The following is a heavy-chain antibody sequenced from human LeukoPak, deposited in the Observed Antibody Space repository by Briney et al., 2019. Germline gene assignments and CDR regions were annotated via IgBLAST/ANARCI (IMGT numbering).Heavy chain of an antibody. V-gene: IGHV3-30*18. CDR2: IAYDGNNT. CDR3: AKTGMLRRVGYLDV. CDR1: GFIFSDYG. J-gene: IGHJ6*04. D-gene: IGHD1-1*01. Sequence: GRSLRLSCVASGFIFSDYGIQWVRQAPGKGMERVAVIAYDGNNTYYGDSVRGRFTISRDNSKKMVYLEMNSLRVEDTAVYYCAKTGMLRRVGYLDVWGKGTAVIVSS.